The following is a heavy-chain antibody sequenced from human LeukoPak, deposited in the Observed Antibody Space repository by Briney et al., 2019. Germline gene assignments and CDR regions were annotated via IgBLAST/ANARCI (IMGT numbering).Heavy chain of an antibody. CDR2: IIPIFGTA. CDR1: GGTFSSYA. J-gene: IGHJ5*02. Sequence: SVKVSCKASGGTFSSYAISWVRQAPGQGLEWMGGIIPIFGTANYAQKFQGRVTITADKSTSTAYMELSSLRSEDTAVYYCARDQVSYGYVAVSREGWFDPWGQGTLVTVSS. V-gene: IGHV1-69*06. CDR3: ARDQVSYGYVAVSREGWFDP. D-gene: IGHD5-18*01.